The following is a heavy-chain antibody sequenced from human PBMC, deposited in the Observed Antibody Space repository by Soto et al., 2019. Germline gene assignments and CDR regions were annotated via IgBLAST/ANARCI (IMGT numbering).Heavy chain of an antibody. CDR2: INPSGGST. V-gene: IGHV1-46*01. CDR3: ARADYYDSSGFYYDC. D-gene: IGHD3-22*01. Sequence: QVPLVQSGAEVKKPGASVKVSCKESGYIFTNHYIHWVRQAPGQGLEWMGIINPSGGSTNYLQKFQGRITMTRDTSTSTGYMELSSLRSEDTAVYFCARADYYDSSGFYYDCWCQGSLVTVSS. J-gene: IGHJ4*02. CDR1: GYIFTNHY.